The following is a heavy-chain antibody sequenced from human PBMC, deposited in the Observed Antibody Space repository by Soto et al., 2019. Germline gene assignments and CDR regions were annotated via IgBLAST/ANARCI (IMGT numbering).Heavy chain of an antibody. CDR3: AKALTYGGFNGYYYYMDV. V-gene: IGHV3-30*18. Sequence: GGSLRLSCAASGFTFSNYVMHWVRQAPGKGLEWVAVISYDGSNKYYADSVRGRFTISRDNSKNTLYLQMNSLRAEDTAVYYCAKALTYGGFNGYYYYMDVWGKGTTVTVSS. CDR2: ISYDGSNK. J-gene: IGHJ6*03. CDR1: GFTFSNYV. D-gene: IGHD5-12*01.